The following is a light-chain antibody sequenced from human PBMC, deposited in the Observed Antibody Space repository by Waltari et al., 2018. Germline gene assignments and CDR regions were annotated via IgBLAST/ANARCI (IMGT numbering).Light chain of an antibody. Sequence: QSALAQPRSVSGSPGQSVTISCAGTSSDFGRYNYVSWYQHHPGQAPKVLIYDVNTRPSGVPDRFSGSKSGNTASLTISGLQAEDEADYYCCSYAGSPYVFGTGTKVTVL. CDR3: CSYAGSPYV. CDR1: SSDFGRYNY. J-gene: IGLJ1*01. CDR2: DVN. V-gene: IGLV2-11*01.